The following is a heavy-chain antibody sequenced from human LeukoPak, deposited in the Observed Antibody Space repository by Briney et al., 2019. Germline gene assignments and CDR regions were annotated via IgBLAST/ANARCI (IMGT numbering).Heavy chain of an antibody. D-gene: IGHD3-3*02. CDR3: ARSSTGSYFDY. V-gene: IGHV4-59*07. Sequence: SDTLSLTCTVSGGSMSRYYWSWIRQPPGKGLEWIGYKYYSGSTKYNPSLKSRVTISVDTSKKQFSLKLSSVTAADTAVYYCARSSTGSYFDYWGQGTLVTVSS. CDR1: GGSMSRYY. J-gene: IGHJ4*02. CDR2: KYYSGST.